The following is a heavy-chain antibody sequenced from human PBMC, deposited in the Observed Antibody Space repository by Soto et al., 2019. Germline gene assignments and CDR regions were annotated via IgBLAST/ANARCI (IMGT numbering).Heavy chain of an antibody. Sequence: ESGGGVVQPGRSLRLSCAASGFTFSSYGMHWVRQAPGKGLEWVAVIWYDGSNKYYADSVKGRFTISRDNSKNTLYLQMNSLRAEDTAVYYCARDLSGIVGAIDFDYWGQGTLVTVSS. J-gene: IGHJ4*02. D-gene: IGHD1-26*01. CDR2: IWYDGSNK. CDR1: GFTFSSYG. V-gene: IGHV3-33*01. CDR3: ARDLSGIVGAIDFDY.